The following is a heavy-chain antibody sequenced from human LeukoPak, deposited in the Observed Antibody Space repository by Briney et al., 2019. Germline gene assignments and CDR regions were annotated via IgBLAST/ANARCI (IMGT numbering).Heavy chain of an antibody. D-gene: IGHD3/OR15-3a*01. J-gene: IGHJ4*02. V-gene: IGHV3-21*01. CDR2: ISSSSIYI. Sequence: TTGGSLRLSCAASGFTFTTYTMNWVRQSPGEGVEGVSSISSSSIYIYYGDSLEGRFTISRDNAKNSLYLQVKSLRVEDTAIYYCATDPPGDLDFSHWGQGTLVTVSS. CDR3: ATDPPGDLDFSH. CDR1: GFTFTTYT.